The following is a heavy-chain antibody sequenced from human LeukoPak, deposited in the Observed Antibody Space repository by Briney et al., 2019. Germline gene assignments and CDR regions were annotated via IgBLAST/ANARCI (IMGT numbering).Heavy chain of an antibody. CDR2: INHSGST. Sequence: SETQSLTCAVYGGSFSGYYWSWIRQPPGKGLEWIGEINHSGSTNYNPSLKSRVTISVDTSKNQFSLKLSSVTAADTAVYYCARLAPTYYYYYYMDVWGKGTTVTVSS. CDR1: GGSFSGYY. V-gene: IGHV4-34*01. J-gene: IGHJ6*03. CDR3: ARLAPTYYYYYYMDV.